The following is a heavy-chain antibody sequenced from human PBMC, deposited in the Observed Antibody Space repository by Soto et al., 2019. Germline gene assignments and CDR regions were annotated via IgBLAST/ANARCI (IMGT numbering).Heavy chain of an antibody. V-gene: IGHV3-23*01. CDR1: GYTFSSCA. CDR3: ARSREYYYDSSGYFDY. CDR2: ISGSGGTT. D-gene: IGHD3-22*01. J-gene: IGHJ4*02. Sequence: PGGSLRLSCAASGYTFSSCAMTWARQAQGKGLECVSSISGSGGTTYYADSVKGRFTISRDNSKNTLYLQMSSLRAEDTAVYYCARSREYYYDSSGYFDYWGQGPLVTVSS.